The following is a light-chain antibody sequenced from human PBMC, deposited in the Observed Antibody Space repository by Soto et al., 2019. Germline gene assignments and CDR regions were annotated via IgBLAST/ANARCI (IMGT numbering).Light chain of an antibody. CDR1: TSDIGAYNH. CDR3: CSYTGSSPYVV. J-gene: IGLJ2*01. Sequence: QSALTQPASVSGSPGQSITISCTGTTSDIGAYNHVSWYQQHPGKAPKLMIYDVSNRPSGVSNRFSGSKSGNTASLTISGLQAEDEADYYCCSYTGSSPYVVFGGGTKLPVL. CDR2: DVS. V-gene: IGLV2-14*03.